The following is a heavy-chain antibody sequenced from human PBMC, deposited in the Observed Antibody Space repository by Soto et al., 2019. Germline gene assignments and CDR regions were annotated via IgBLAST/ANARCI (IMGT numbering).Heavy chain of an antibody. J-gene: IGHJ6*03. CDR2: ISAYNGNT. V-gene: IGHV1-18*01. CDR1: GYTFTSYG. CDR3: ARDRSSLDYDFLYYYYYMDV. Sequence: ASVKVSCKASGYTFTSYGISWVRQAPGQGLEWMGWISAYNGNTNYAQKLQGRVTMTTDTSTSTAYMELRSLRSDDTAVYYCARDRSSLDYDFLYYYYYMDVWGKGTTVTVSS. D-gene: IGHD3-3*01.